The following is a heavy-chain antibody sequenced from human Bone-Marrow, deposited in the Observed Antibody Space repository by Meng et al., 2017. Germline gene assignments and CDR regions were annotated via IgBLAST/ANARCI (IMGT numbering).Heavy chain of an antibody. J-gene: IGHJ4*02. Sequence: SETLSLTCTVSGGSISSYYWSWIRQPPGKGLEWIGEINHSGSTNYNPSLKNRVTISLDTSKNQISLKLSSVTAADTAVYYCATIKGAGYSSAGGGVDYWGQGTLVTVSS. D-gene: IGHD6-19*01. CDR3: ATIKGAGYSSAGGGVDY. CDR2: INHSGST. V-gene: IGHV4-34*01. CDR1: GGSISSYY.